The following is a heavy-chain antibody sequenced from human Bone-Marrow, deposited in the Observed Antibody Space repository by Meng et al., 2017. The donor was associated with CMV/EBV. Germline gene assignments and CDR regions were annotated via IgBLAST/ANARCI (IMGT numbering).Heavy chain of an antibody. CDR3: ASGYSYGYHYYYGMDV. V-gene: IGHV4-61*01. J-gene: IGHJ6*02. CDR1: GSPISSGYY. Sequence: SETLSLTCTVSGSPISSGYYWGWIRQPPGKGLEWIGYIYYSGSTNYNPSLKSRVTISVDTSKNQFSLKLSSVTAADTAVYYCASGYSYGYHYYYGMDVWGQGTTVTVSS. CDR2: IYYSGST. D-gene: IGHD5-18*01.